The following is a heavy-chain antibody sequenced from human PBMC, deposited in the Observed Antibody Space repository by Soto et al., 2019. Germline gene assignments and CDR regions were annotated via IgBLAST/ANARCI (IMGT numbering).Heavy chain of an antibody. Sequence: QVQLVESGGGVVQPGRSLRLSCTASGFTFSSYAMHWVRQAPGKGLEGEAVISTDGSRKYYADSVKGRFSIFRDNSQNTLYLQMNSLRSEDTAVYYCAREDSTWGYWGQGTLVTVSS. D-gene: IGHD2-2*01. J-gene: IGHJ1*01. V-gene: IGHV3-30-3*01. CDR1: GFTFSSYA. CDR2: ISTDGSRK. CDR3: AREDSTWGY.